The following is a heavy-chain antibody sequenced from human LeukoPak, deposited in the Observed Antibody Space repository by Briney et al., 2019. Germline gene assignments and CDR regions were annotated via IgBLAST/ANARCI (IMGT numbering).Heavy chain of an antibody. CDR3: ARERNLGSSGWYFFDY. Sequence: GGSLRLSCAASGFTFSSYEMNWVRQAPGKGLEWVSYISSSGSTIYYADSVKGRFTISRDNSKNTLYLQMNSLRAEDTAVYYCARERNLGSSGWYFFDYWGQGTLVTVSS. D-gene: IGHD6-19*01. J-gene: IGHJ4*02. CDR1: GFTFSSYE. CDR2: ISSSGSTI. V-gene: IGHV3-48*03.